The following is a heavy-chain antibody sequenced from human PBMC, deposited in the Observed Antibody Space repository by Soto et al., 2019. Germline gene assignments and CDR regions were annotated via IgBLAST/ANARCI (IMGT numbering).Heavy chain of an antibody. J-gene: IGHJ4*02. V-gene: IGHV5-51*01. CDR2: IYPGDSDA. CDR3: ARQAYFGSGTYYSDY. Sequence: PGESLKISCKASGYNFISYWIAWVRQMPGKGLEWMGIIYPGDSDATYSPSFEGQVTSSVDKSITTAYLQWISLKASDTAMYYCARQAYFGSGTYYSDYWGQGTQVTVSS. CDR1: GYNFISYW. D-gene: IGHD3-10*01.